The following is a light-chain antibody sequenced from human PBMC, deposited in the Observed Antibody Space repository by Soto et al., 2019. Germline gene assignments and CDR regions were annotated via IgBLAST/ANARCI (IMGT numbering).Light chain of an antibody. Sequence: QPVLTQSSSASASLGSSVKLTCTLSSGHSSYIIAWHQQQPGKAPRYLMKLEGSGSYNKGSGVPDRFSGSSSGADRYLTISNLQFEGEADYYCETWDNNTRVFGGGTKLTVL. V-gene: IGLV4-60*02. CDR3: ETWDNNTRV. CDR2: LEGSGSY. J-gene: IGLJ2*01. CDR1: SGHSSYI.